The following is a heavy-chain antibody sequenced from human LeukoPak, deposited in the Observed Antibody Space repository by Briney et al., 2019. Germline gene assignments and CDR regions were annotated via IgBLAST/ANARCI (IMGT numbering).Heavy chain of an antibody. D-gene: IGHD5/OR15-5a*01. CDR3: VRGGVSTRY. CDR1: GYTFTGNY. CDR2: INPNSAAT. V-gene: IGHV1-2*02. J-gene: IGHJ4*02. Sequence: ASVKVSCKGSGYTFTGNYIHWVRQAPGQGLEWMGWINPNSAATNYAQKFQGRVTMTRDTSISTAYMELSSLRSDDTALYYCVRGGVSTRYWGQGTLVTVSS.